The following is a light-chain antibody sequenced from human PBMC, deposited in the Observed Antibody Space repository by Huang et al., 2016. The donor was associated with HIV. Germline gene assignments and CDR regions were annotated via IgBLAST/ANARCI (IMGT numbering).Light chain of an antibody. Sequence: VMTQTPLSLSVTPGQPASISCKSRQSLLHSDGLTYLFWFLQRPGQSPHLLIDKVSSRLAGVPDRFSGSGSGTDFTLKISRVETEDVGVYYCMQGLHLPPTFGQGTRLEMK. CDR3: MQGLHLPPT. CDR2: KVS. CDR1: QSLLHSDGLTY. V-gene: IGKV2-29*02. J-gene: IGKJ5*01.